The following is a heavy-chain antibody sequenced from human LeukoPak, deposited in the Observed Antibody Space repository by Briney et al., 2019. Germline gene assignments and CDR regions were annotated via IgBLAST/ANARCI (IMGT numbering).Heavy chain of an antibody. J-gene: IGHJ4*02. CDR1: GYTFTGYY. CDR2: INPNSGGT. CDR3: ARPGGGYSYGYDY. V-gene: IGHV1-2*02. Sequence: GASVKVSCKASGYTFTGYYMHWVRQAPGQGLEWMGWINPNSGGTNYAQRFQGRVTMTRDTSISTAYMELSRLRSDDTTVYYCARPGGGYSYGYDYWGQGTLVTVSS. D-gene: IGHD5-18*01.